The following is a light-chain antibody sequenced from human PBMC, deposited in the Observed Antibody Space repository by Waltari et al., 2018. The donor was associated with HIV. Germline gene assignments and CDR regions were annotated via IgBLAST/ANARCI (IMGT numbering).Light chain of an antibody. CDR2: GKT. CDR3: SSFATSDTLL. J-gene: IGLJ2*01. CDR1: SDDIGLFNF. V-gene: IGLV2-14*01. Sequence: QSALTQPASVSGSPGQSIPIPCPGTSDDIGLFNFVSWYQKHHNKAPQLIIYGKTNRPSGVSYRFSGSKSDNTASLTISGLQAEDEADYYCSSFATSDTLLFGGGTKLTVL.